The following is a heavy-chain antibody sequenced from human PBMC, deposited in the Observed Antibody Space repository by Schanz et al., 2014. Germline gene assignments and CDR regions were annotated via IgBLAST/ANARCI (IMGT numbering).Heavy chain of an antibody. Sequence: EVQLVESGGGVVQPGRSLRLSCAASGFTFSSYAMSWVRQAPGKGLEWVSAISGSGGSTYYADSVKGRFTISRDNSKNTLYLQMNSLRAEDTAVYYCAKGRFGELSAFDIWGQWTMVTVSS. CDR3: AKGRFGELSAFDI. CDR1: GFTFSSYA. V-gene: IGHV3-23*04. D-gene: IGHD3-10*01. CDR2: ISGSGGST. J-gene: IGHJ3*02.